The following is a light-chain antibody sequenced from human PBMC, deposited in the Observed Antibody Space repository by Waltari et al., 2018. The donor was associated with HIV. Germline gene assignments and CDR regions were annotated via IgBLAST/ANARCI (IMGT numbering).Light chain of an antibody. V-gene: IGLV1-40*01. CDR1: TSHIGAGYD. CDR3: QSYDSSLSGWV. J-gene: IGLJ3*02. Sequence: QSVLTQPPSVSGAPGQRVTISCTGSTSHIGAGYDVHWYQHLPGTAPKLLIYGNNNRPSGVPDRFSGSKSGTSASLAITGLQAEDEADYYCQSYDSSLSGWVFGGGTKLTVL. CDR2: GNN.